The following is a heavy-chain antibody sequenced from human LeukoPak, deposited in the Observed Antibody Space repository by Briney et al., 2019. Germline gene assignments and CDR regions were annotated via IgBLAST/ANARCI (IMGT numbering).Heavy chain of an antibody. CDR2: IYYSGST. CDR3: ASGSPYYYYYGMDV. CDR1: GGSISSYY. D-gene: IGHD3-10*01. V-gene: IGHV4-59*01. J-gene: IGHJ6*02. Sequence: PSETLALTCTVSGGSISSYYWSWIRQPPGKGLEWIGYIYYSGSTNYNPSLKSRVTISVDTSKNQFSLKLSSVTAADTAVYYCASGSPYYYYYGMDVWGQGTTVTVSS.